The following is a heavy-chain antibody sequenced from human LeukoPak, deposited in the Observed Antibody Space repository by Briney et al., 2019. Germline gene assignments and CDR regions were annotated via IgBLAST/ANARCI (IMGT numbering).Heavy chain of an antibody. CDR1: GFTFSSYS. CDR3: AREEDYSNYGQFDY. D-gene: IGHD4-11*01. J-gene: IGHJ4*02. Sequence: PGGSLRLSCAASGFTFSSYSMNWVRQAPGKGLEWVSYISSSSSTIYYADSVKGRFTISRDNAKNSLYLQMNSLRAEDTAVYYCAREEDYSNYGQFDYWGQGTLVTVSS. CDR2: ISSSSSTI. V-gene: IGHV3-48*01.